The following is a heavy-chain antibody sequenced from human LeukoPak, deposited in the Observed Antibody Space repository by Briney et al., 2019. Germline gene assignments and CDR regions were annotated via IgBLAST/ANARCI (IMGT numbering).Heavy chain of an antibody. D-gene: IGHD3-3*01. CDR2: ISSSSSYI. J-gene: IGHJ5*02. Sequence: GGSLRLSCAASGFTFSSYSMNWVRQAPGKGLEWVSSISSSSSYIYHADSVKGRFTISRDNAKNSLYLQMNSLRAEDTAVYYCARDGYDFWSGYLHNWFDPWGQGTLVTVSS. CDR1: GFTFSSYS. CDR3: ARDGYDFWSGYLHNWFDP. V-gene: IGHV3-21*01.